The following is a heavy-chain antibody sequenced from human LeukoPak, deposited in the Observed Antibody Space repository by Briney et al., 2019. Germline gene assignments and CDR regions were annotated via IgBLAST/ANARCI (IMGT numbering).Heavy chain of an antibody. V-gene: IGHV1-8*01. Sequence: GASVKVSCKASGYTFTSYDINWVRQATGQGLEWMGWTNPNSGNTGYAQKFQGRVTMTRNTSISTAYMELSSLRSEDTAVYYCARGRSLRYFDWLTRPLDAFDIWGQGTMVTVSS. J-gene: IGHJ3*02. CDR1: GYTFTSYD. D-gene: IGHD3-9*01. CDR3: ARGRSLRYFDWLTRPLDAFDI. CDR2: TNPNSGNT.